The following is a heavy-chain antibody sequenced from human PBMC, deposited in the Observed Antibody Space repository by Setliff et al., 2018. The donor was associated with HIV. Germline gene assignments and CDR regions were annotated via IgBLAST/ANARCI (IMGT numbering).Heavy chain of an antibody. Sequence: ASVKVSCKASGYTFIGYYMHWLRQAPGQGLEWMGWINPNGGGTNYAQKFQGRVTMTRDTSISTAYMELSRLRSDDTAVYYCARNPDTSGYLYYYYYMDVWGKGTTVTVS. J-gene: IGHJ6*03. CDR3: ARNPDTSGYLYYYYYMDV. D-gene: IGHD3-22*01. V-gene: IGHV1-2*02. CDR2: INPNGGGT. CDR1: GYTFIGYY.